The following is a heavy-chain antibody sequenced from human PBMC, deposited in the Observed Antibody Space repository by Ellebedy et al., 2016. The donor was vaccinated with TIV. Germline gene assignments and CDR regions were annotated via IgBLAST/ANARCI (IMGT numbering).Heavy chain of an antibody. J-gene: IGHJ4*02. CDR1: GFTFSSYA. Sequence: GESLKISCAASGFTFSSYAMHWVRQAPGKGLEWVAVISYDGSNKYYADSVKGRFTISRDNSKNTLYLQMNSLRAEDTAVYYCARVSPYFDYWGQGTLVTVSS. V-gene: IGHV3-30-3*01. CDR3: ARVSPYFDY. CDR2: ISYDGSNK.